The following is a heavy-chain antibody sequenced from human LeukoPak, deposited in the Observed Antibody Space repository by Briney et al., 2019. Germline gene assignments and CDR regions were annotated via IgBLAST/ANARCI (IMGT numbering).Heavy chain of an antibody. CDR2: INHSGST. Sequence: PSETLSLTCAVYGGSFSGYYWSWIRQPPGKGLEWIGEINHSGSTNYNPPLKSRVTISVDTSKNQFSLKLSSVTAADTAVYYCARGYPYYYDSSGYQPFDYWGQGTLVTVSS. J-gene: IGHJ4*02. CDR1: GGSFSGYY. V-gene: IGHV4-34*01. D-gene: IGHD3-22*01. CDR3: ARGYPYYYDSSGYQPFDY.